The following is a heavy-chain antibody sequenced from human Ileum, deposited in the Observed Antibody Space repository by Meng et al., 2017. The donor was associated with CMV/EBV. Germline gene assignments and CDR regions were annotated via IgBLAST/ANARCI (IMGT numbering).Heavy chain of an antibody. V-gene: IGHV3-9*01. Sequence: GGSLRLSCAASGFKFDEYAMHWVRQVPGKGLEWVSGISWNSGTKGYADSVKGRFIISRDNAKKSLYLQMNSLRSEDTAFYFCVRDTPPGGADYWGQGTLVTVSS. CDR1: GFKFDEYA. J-gene: IGHJ4*02. CDR3: VRDTPPGGADY. CDR2: ISWNSGTK. D-gene: IGHD3-10*01.